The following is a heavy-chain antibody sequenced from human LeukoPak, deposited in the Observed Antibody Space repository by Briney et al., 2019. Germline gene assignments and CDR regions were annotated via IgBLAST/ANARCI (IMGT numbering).Heavy chain of an antibody. CDR2: ISGSGGST. D-gene: IGHD6-13*01. CDR1: GFTFTTYA. V-gene: IGHV3-23*01. Sequence: GGSLRLSCAASGFTFTTYAMSWVRQAPGKGLEWVSAISGSGGSTYYADSVKGRFTISRDNSKNTLYLQMNSLRAEDTAVYYCAKDSWSSSWYFNYWGQGTLVTVSS. J-gene: IGHJ4*02. CDR3: AKDSWSSSWYFNY.